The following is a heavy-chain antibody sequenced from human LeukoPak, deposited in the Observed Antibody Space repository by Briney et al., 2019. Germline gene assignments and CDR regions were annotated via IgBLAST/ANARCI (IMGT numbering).Heavy chain of an antibody. CDR2: ISYSGTP. J-gene: IGHJ4*02. CDR3: ARDRYGDFEDY. V-gene: IGHV4-30-4*08. D-gene: IGHD4-17*01. CDR1: GGSINTANYY. Sequence: NPWETLSLTCNVSGGSINTANYYWTWIRQPPGKGLEWIGYISYSGTPYYNPSLNSRVTISLDTSKNQFSLRLNSVTAADTAMYYCARDRYGDFEDYWGQGTLVTVSS.